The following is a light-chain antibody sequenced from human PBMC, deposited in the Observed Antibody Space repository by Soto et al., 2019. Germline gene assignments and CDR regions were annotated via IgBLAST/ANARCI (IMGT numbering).Light chain of an antibody. CDR1: QRVSSN. CDR2: GAS. J-gene: IGKJ3*01. Sequence: EIVMTQSPATLSVSPGERATLSCRASQRVSSNLAWDQQKPGQAPRLLIYGASTRATGIPARFSGSGSGTEFTLTISSRQSEEFAVYYCQQYNNWPLTFGPGTKVDIK. CDR3: QQYNNWPLT. V-gene: IGKV3-15*01.